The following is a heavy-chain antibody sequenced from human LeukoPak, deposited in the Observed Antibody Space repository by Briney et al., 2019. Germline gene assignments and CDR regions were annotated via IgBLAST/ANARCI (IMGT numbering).Heavy chain of an antibody. V-gene: IGHV4-59*01. Sequence: SETLSLTCTVSGGSISNYWNWIRQPPGKGLEWIGYIYYSGSTNYNPSLKSRVTISVDTSKNQFSLKLSSVTAAGTAVYYCARDRYYDSGSYYNWGQGTLVTVSS. CDR2: IYYSGST. CDR1: GGSISNY. CDR3: ARDRYYDSGSYYN. D-gene: IGHD3-10*01. J-gene: IGHJ4*02.